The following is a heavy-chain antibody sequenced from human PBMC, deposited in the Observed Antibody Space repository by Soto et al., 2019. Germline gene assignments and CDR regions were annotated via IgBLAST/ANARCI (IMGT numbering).Heavy chain of an antibody. D-gene: IGHD2-2*01. CDR2: ISGSDGFT. V-gene: IGHV3-23*01. CDR3: AKVPNKPGVVLTRGLAF. CDR1: GFTFSRYA. Sequence: PGGSLRLSCAASGFTFSRYAMRWVRQAPGKGLEWVSTISGSDGFTYSADSVKARYTTSRDNSKNTLHLQKISLRAEDTAVYYCAKVPNKPGVVLTRGLAFWGQRTLGTVSS. J-gene: IGHJ4*02.